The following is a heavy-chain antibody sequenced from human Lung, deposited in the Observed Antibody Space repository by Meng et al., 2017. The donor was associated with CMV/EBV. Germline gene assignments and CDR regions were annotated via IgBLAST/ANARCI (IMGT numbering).Heavy chain of an antibody. CDR2: MNPNSGNT. CDR1: GYTFTSYD. V-gene: IGHV1-8*01. Sequence: SXXVSXXASGYTFTSYDINWVRQATGQGLAWMGWMNPNSGNTGYAQKFQGRVTMTRNTSIRTVYMELSSPRSEDTAVYYCARRTTGGKNWFDPWGQGTLVTVSS. CDR3: ARRTTGGKNWFDP. J-gene: IGHJ5*02. D-gene: IGHD4-17*01.